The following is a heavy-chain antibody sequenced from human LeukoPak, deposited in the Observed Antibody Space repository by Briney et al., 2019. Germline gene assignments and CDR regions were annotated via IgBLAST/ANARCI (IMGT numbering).Heavy chain of an antibody. CDR3: AGVVVRYSSGWPTLYYFDY. J-gene: IGHJ4*02. V-gene: IGHV1-69*06. CDR1: GGTFSSYA. CDR2: IIPIFGTA. Sequence: SVKVSCKASGGTFSSYAISWVRQAPGQGLEWMGGIIPIFGTANYAQKFQGRVTITADKSTSTAYMELSSLRSEDTAVYYCAGVVVRYSSGWPTLYYFDYWGQGTLVTVSS. D-gene: IGHD6-19*01.